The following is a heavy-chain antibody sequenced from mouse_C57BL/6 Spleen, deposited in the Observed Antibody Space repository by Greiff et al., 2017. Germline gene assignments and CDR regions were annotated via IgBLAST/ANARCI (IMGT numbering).Heavy chain of an antibody. J-gene: IGHJ3*01. D-gene: IGHD4-1*02. V-gene: IGHV1-42*01. Sequence: EVKLVESGPELVKPGASVKISCKASGYSFTGYYMNWVKQSPEKSLEWIGEINPSTGGTTYNQKFKAKATLTVDKSSSTAYMQLKSLTSEDSAVYYCANWDTAWVAYWGQGTLVTVSA. CDR1: GYSFTGYY. CDR3: ANWDTAWVAY. CDR2: INPSTGGT.